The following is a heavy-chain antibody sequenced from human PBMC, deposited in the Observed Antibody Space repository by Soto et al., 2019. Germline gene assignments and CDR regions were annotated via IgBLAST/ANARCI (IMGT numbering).Heavy chain of an antibody. J-gene: IGHJ4*02. CDR3: AHRPLGEFGERTYAC. CDR2: IYGDDDK. CDR1: GVSLSTSGVG. D-gene: IGHD3-10*01. Sequence: QITLKESGPTLVKPTQTLTLTCTFSGVSLSTSGVGVGWIRQPPGKALEWLALIYGDDDKCYNPLLTGRLTIAQGTSKNHVVLTMDNMDPVDKATYFCAHRPLGEFGERTYACWGQGTQVTGSS. V-gene: IGHV2-5*02.